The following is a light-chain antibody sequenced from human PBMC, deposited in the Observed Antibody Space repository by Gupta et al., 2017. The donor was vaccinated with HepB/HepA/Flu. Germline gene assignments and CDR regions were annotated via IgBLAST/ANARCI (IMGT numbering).Light chain of an antibody. CDR1: QSLLHSNGYNF. Sequence: DIVMTQSPLSLPVTPGEPASISCRSSQSLLHSNGYNFLNWVLQRPGQSPQLLIYFGSNRASGVPDRFSGSASGTDFTLKISNVEAEDVGTYYCRQVIPTPVTFGGGTKVEIK. V-gene: IGKV2-28*01. CDR2: FGS. CDR3: RQVIPTPVT. J-gene: IGKJ4*01.